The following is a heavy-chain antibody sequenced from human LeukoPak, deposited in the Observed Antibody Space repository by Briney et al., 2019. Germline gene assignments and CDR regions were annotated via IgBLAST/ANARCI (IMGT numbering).Heavy chain of an antibody. D-gene: IGHD5-12*01. Sequence: GASVKVSCKASGYTFTDHYIHWVRQAPGQGFEWMGWINPNTGGTDYAQKFQDRIAISTYTSISTVYMELSRLRSDDTDLYYCARDLATIDGIAWYYFENWGQGTLVTVS. J-gene: IGHJ4*02. CDR1: GYTFTDHY. CDR3: ARDLATIDGIAWYYFEN. CDR2: INPNTGGT. V-gene: IGHV1-2*02.